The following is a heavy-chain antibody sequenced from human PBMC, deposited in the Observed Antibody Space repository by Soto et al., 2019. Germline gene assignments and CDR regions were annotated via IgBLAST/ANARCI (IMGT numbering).Heavy chain of an antibody. J-gene: IGHJ4*02. CDR1: GFTVSGNY. CDR2: IYNGGGT. Sequence: EVQLVETGGGLIQPGESLRLSCAASGFTVSGNYMSWVRQAPGKGLEWVSVIYNGGGTYYADSVKGRFTISRDNSKNTLYLKMNSLRYEDTAVYYCAGTCGSFYDDWGQGTLVTVSS. CDR3: AGTCGSFYDD. V-gene: IGHV3-53*02. D-gene: IGHD2-2*01.